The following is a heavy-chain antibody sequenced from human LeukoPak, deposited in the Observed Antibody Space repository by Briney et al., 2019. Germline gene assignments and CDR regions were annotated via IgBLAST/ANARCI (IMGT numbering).Heavy chain of an antibody. D-gene: IGHD5-24*01. Sequence: SETLSLTCTVSGGSIRSSSYYWGWIRQPPGKGLEWIGSIYYSGGTYYNPSLKGRVTISVDMSKNHFSLKLSSVTAADTAMYYCARGVEMATPYYFDLWGQGTLVTVSS. CDR2: IYYSGGT. CDR1: GGSIRSSSYY. V-gene: IGHV4-39*07. CDR3: ARGVEMATPYYFDL. J-gene: IGHJ4*02.